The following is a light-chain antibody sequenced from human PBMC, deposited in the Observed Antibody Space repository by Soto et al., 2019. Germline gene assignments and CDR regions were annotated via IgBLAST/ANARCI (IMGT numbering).Light chain of an antibody. CDR2: EVS. Sequence: QSVLTQTASVSESPGQSITISCAGTSSDIGGYKYVYWYQQHPDKAPKLLIYEVSNRPSGVSNRFSGFKCGNTASLTISGLQAEGEADYYCASLADNSAYVFGTSTKLTVL. J-gene: IGLJ1*01. CDR1: SSDIGGYKY. CDR3: ASLADNSAYV. V-gene: IGLV2-14*01.